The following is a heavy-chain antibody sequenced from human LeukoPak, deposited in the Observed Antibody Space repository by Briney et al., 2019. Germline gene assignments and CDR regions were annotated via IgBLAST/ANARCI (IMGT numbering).Heavy chain of an antibody. CDR2: INSDGSST. V-gene: IGHV3-74*01. J-gene: IGHJ4*02. D-gene: IGHD3-22*01. CDR3: ARAADSSGYYDY. Sequence: GGSLRLSCAASGFTFSSYWMHWVRQAPGKGLVWVSRINSDGSSTSYADSVKGRFTISRDNAKNTLYLQMNSRRAEDTAVYYCARAADSSGYYDYWGQGTLVTVSS. CDR1: GFTFSSYW.